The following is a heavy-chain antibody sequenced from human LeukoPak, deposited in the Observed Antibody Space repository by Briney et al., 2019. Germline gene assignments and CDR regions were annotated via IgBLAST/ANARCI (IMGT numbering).Heavy chain of an antibody. Sequence: SETLSLTCTVSGGSISSYYWSWIRHPPGKGLEWIGYIYYSGSTNYNPSLKSRVTISVDTSKNQFSLKLSSVTAADTAVYYCARLGGYCSSTSCYYRNYFDYWGQGTLVTVSS. V-gene: IGHV4-59*08. CDR3: ARLGGYCSSTSCYYRNYFDY. CDR1: GGSISSYY. CDR2: IYYSGST. D-gene: IGHD2-2*01. J-gene: IGHJ4*02.